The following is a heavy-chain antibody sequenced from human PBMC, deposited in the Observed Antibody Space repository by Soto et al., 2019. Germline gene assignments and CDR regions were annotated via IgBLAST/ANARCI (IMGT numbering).Heavy chain of an antibody. J-gene: IGHJ4*02. CDR2: ISYDGSNK. D-gene: IGHD3-10*01. Sequence: PGGSLRLSCAASGFTFSSYAMHWVRQAPGKGLEWVAVISYDGSNKYYADSVKGRFTISRDNSKNTLYLQMNSLRAEDTAVYYCARDRDTMVRGVNLDYWGQGTLVTVSS. CDR3: ARDRDTMVRGVNLDY. V-gene: IGHV3-30-3*01. CDR1: GFTFSSYA.